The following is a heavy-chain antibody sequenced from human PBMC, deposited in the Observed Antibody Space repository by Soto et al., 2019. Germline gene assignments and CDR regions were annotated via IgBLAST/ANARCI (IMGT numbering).Heavy chain of an antibody. CDR2: IGAYNGNT. D-gene: IGHD6-19*01. CDR3: ARDPVAGTYFDY. Sequence: ASVKVSCKASGYTFTTYGISWVRQAPGQGLEWMGWIGAYNGNTNYAQKPQGRVTMTTDTSTSTAYMELRSLRSDDTAVYYCARDPVAGTYFDYWGQGTLVTVSS. J-gene: IGHJ4*02. CDR1: GYTFTTYG. V-gene: IGHV1-18*01.